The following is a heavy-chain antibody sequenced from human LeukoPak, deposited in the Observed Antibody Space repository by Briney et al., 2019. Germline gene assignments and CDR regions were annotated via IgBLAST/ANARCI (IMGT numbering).Heavy chain of an antibody. CDR1: GFTFRSYA. J-gene: IGHJ4*02. D-gene: IGHD2-15*01. CDR2: ISGSGGST. CDR3: AKATSHCSGGSCYSSSDY. Sequence: GGSLRLSCAASGFTFRSYAMSWAPQAPGKGREGVSGISGSGGSTYYADPVKGRFTISRDSSKKSLYLQMNSLRAEETCVHYCAKATSHCSGGSCYSSSDYWGQGTLVTVSS. V-gene: IGHV3-23*01.